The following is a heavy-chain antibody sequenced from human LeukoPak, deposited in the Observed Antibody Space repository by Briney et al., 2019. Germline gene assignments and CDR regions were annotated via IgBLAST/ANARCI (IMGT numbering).Heavy chain of an antibody. CDR3: ATGGYCSSTSCFNWFDP. J-gene: IGHJ5*02. V-gene: IGHV5-51*01. D-gene: IGHD2-2*01. Sequence: GESLKISCKGSGYSFTSYWIGWVRQMPGKGLEWMGIIYPGDSDTRYSPSFQGQVTISADKSTSTAYLQWSSLKASDTAMYYCATGGYCSSTSCFNWFDPWGQGTLVTVSS. CDR1: GYSFTSYW. CDR2: IYPGDSDT.